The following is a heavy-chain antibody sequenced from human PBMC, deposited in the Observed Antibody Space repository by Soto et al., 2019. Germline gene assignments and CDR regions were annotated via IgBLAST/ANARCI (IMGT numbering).Heavy chain of an antibody. CDR3: ARSPRVLCFGELSGYYYGMDV. CDR2: IIPIFGTA. J-gene: IGHJ6*02. V-gene: IGHV1-69*01. CDR1: GGTFSSYA. Sequence: QVQLVQSGAEVKKPGSSVKVSCKASGGTFSSYAISWVRQAPGQGLEWMGGIIPIFGTANYAQKFQGRVTITADESTSTAYMELSSLRSEDTAVYYCARSPRVLCFGELSGYYYGMDVWGQGTTVTVSS. D-gene: IGHD3-10*01.